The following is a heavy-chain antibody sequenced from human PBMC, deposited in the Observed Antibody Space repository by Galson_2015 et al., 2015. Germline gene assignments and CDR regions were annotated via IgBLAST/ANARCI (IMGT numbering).Heavy chain of an antibody. V-gene: IGHV3-7*01. CDR2: IKQDGSEK. J-gene: IGHJ4*02. CDR1: GFTFSSYW. CDR3: AREFDYYDSSGYHDY. D-gene: IGHD3-22*01. Sequence: SLRLSCAASGFTFSSYWMSWVRQAPRKGLEWVANIKQDGSEKYYVDSVKGRFTISRDNAKNSLYLQMNSLRAEDTAVYYCAREFDYYDSSGYHDYWGQGTLVTVSS.